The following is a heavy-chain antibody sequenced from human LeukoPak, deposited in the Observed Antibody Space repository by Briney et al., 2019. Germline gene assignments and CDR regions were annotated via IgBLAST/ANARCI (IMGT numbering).Heavy chain of an antibody. Sequence: SETLSLTCTVSGASISGYLRTWIRQPPGKGLEWIGYVYDNGDTNYHPSFTGRVSISVDVSKNQFSLKLTSVLAADTADYFCARLSDYDVDTSHYMDVWGKGTTVTVSS. CDR2: VYDNGDT. J-gene: IGHJ6*03. V-gene: IGHV4-59*01. D-gene: IGHD3-22*01. CDR1: GASISGYL. CDR3: ARLSDYDVDTSHYMDV.